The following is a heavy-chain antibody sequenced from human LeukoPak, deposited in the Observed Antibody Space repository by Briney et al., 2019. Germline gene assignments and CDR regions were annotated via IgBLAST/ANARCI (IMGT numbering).Heavy chain of an antibody. J-gene: IGHJ3*02. CDR3: ARDGYYYGSGVNDAFDI. CDR1: GPIIGYY. CDR2: IYTSGST. Sequence: PSETLSLTCTVSGPIIGYYWTWIRQPAGKGLEWIGRIYTSGSTNYNPSLKSRVTMSVDTSKNQFSLKLSSVTAADMAVYYCARDGYYYGSGVNDAFDIWGQGTMVTVSS. D-gene: IGHD3-10*01. V-gene: IGHV4-4*07.